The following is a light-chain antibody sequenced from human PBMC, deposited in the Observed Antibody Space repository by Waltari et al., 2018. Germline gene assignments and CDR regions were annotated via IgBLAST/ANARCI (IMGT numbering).Light chain of an antibody. Sequence: SALTQPASVSGSPGQSITISCTGTSNDVGGYDSVSWYQQHPGKAPKNVIFHVINRPTGVSRRFSGSKSGNSASLTISGLQAQDEANSHCSSYTSFSTLIFGGGTTLTVL. J-gene: IGLJ2*01. CDR1: SNDVGGYDS. CDR3: SSYTSFSTLI. CDR2: HVI. V-gene: IGLV2-14*03.